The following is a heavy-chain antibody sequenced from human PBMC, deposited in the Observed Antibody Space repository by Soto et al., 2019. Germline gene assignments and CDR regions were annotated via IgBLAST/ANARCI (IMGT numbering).Heavy chain of an antibody. CDR1: GFTFSSYG. V-gene: IGHV3-30*18. CDR2: ISYDGSNK. J-gene: IGHJ4*02. D-gene: IGHD3-10*01. Sequence: ESGGGVVQPGRSLRLSCAASGFTFSSYGMHWVRQAPGKGLEWVAVISYDGSNKYYADSVKGRFTISRDNSKNTLYLQMNSLRAEDTAVYYCAKGPLWFGELYAFDYWGQGTLVTVSS. CDR3: AKGPLWFGELYAFDY.